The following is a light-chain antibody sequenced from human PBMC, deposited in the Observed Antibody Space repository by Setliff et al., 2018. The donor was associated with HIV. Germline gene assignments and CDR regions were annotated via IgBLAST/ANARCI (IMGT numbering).Light chain of an antibody. Sequence: ALTQPRSVSGSPGQSVTFSCTGSSSDVGTSNYVSWYQQHPGKAPKLMIYDVNRRPSGVPNRFSGSKSGNTASLTISGLQAEDEADYYCSSYAGSNNYVFGTGTKV. CDR1: SSDVGTSNY. CDR2: DVN. J-gene: IGLJ1*01. V-gene: IGLV2-11*01. CDR3: SSYAGSNNYV.